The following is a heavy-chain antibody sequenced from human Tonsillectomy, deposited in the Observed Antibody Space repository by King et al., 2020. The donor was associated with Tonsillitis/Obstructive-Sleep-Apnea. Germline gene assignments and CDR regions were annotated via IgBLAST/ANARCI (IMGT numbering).Heavy chain of an antibody. CDR2: ISGSGDST. Sequence: QLVQSGGGLVQPGGSLRLSCAASGFTFSNYAMSWVRQAPGKGLEWLSGISGSGDSTYYADSVKGRFTISRDNSKNTLYLQMNSLRAEDTAVYYCARDTRPGHCSGGSCFLVGDNWFDPWGQGTLVTVSS. CDR1: GFTFSNYA. J-gene: IGHJ5*02. D-gene: IGHD2-15*01. CDR3: ARDTRPGHCSGGSCFLVGDNWFDP. V-gene: IGHV3-23*04.